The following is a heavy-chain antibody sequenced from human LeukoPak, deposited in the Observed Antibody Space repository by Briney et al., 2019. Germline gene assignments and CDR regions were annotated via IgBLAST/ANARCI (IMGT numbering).Heavy chain of an antibody. Sequence: ASVKVSCKASGYRFNSYGISWVRQAPGQGLEWMGWINPNSGGTNYAQKFQGRVTMTRDTSISTAYMELSRLRSDDTAVYYCARARTVTRLLNYWGQGTLVTVSS. CDR2: INPNSGGT. V-gene: IGHV1-2*02. D-gene: IGHD4-23*01. CDR1: GYRFNSYG. CDR3: ARARTVTRLLNY. J-gene: IGHJ4*02.